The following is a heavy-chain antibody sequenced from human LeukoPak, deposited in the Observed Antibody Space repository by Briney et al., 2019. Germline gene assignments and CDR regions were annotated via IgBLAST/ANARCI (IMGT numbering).Heavy chain of an antibody. CDR2: IIPIFGTA. CDR3: ASRRMRDGYSLN. CDR1: GGTFSSYA. V-gene: IGHV1-69*05. J-gene: IGHJ4*02. Sequence: SVKVSCKASGGTFSSYAISWVRQAPGQGLGWMGGIIPIFGTANYAQKFQGRVTITTDESTSTAYMELSSLRSEDTAVYYCASRRMRDGYSLNWGQGTLVTVSS. D-gene: IGHD5-24*01.